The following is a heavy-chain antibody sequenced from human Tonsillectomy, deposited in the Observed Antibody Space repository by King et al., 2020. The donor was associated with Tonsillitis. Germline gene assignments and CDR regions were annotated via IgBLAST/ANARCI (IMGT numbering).Heavy chain of an antibody. CDR3: VRNYYDSSGYYLWFDY. Sequence: LQLQESGSGLVKPSQTLSLTCAVSGSSISSGGYSWSWIRQPPGKGLEWIGYIYHSGSTYYNPSLKSRVTISVDRSKNQFSLKLSSVTAADTAVYYCVRNYYDSSGYYLWFDYWGQGTLVTVSS. V-gene: IGHV4-30-2*01. D-gene: IGHD3-22*01. CDR2: IYHSGST. J-gene: IGHJ4*02. CDR1: GSSISSGGYS.